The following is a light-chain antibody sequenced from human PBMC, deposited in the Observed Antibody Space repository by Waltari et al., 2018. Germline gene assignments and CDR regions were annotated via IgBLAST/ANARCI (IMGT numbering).Light chain of an antibody. CDR2: SNN. V-gene: IGLV1-44*01. J-gene: IGLJ2*01. CDR1: SSNIGSNT. Sequence: QSVLTQPPSASGTPGQRVTISCSGSSSNIGSNTVHWYQQLPGTAPKLLIYSNNQRPSGVPDRFSGSKSGTLASLAISGLQSEDEADYYCAAWDDSLNGPVFGGGTKLTVL. CDR3: AAWDDSLNGPV.